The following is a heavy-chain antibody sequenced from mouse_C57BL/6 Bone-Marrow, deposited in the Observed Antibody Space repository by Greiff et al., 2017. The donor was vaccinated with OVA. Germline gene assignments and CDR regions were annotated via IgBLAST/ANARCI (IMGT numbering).Heavy chain of an antibody. D-gene: IGHD1-1*01. J-gene: IGHJ4*01. V-gene: IGHV1-18*01. CDR2: INPNNGGT. CDR1: GYTFTDYN. CDR3: SRWENYYGSSYGDYAMDY. Sequence: VQLQQSGPELVKPGASVKIPCKASGYTFTDYNMDWVKQSHGKSLEWIGDINPNNGGTIYNQKFKGKATLTVDKSSSTAYMELSSLTSEDTAVXYLSRWENYYGSSYGDYAMDYWGQGTSVTVSS.